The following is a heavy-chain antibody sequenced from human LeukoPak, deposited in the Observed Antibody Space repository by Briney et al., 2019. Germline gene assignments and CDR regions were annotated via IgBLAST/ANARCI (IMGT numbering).Heavy chain of an antibody. CDR3: ARVKGSYFDY. J-gene: IGHJ4*02. D-gene: IGHD2-15*01. CDR1: GFPLSSYS. V-gene: IGHV3-48*01. CDR2: ISASGSNI. Sequence: GGSLRLSCAASGFPLSSYSINWFRQAPGKGLEWDAYISASGSNIYYVDSVKGRFTVSRDNPKSSLFLQMNSPRAEDTAVYYCARVKGSYFDYWGQGALVTVSS.